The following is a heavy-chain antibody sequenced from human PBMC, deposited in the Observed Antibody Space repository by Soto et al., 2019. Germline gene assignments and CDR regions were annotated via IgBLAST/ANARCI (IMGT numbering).Heavy chain of an antibody. V-gene: IGHV1-18*04. D-gene: IGHD3-3*01. CDR3: ARDSDDFWSGYPIFDY. CDR1: GYTFTSYG. Sequence: ASVKVSGKASGYTFTSYGISWVRQAPGQGLEWMGWISAYNGNTNYAQKLQGRVTMTTDTSTSTAYMELRSLRSDDTAVYYCARDSDDFWSGYPIFDYWGQGTLVTVSS. CDR2: ISAYNGNT. J-gene: IGHJ4*02.